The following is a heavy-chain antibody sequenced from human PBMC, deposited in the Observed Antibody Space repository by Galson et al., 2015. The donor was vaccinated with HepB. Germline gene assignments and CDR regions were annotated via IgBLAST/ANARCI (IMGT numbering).Heavy chain of an antibody. Sequence: SLRLSCAASGFTFSSYAMSWVRQAPGKGLAWVSGFSGSSSTYYADSVKGRFTISRDNSKNTLYLQMNSMRAEDAAVYYCAREKRHAYYYGMDVWGQGTTVTVSS. V-gene: IGHV3-23*01. J-gene: IGHJ6*02. CDR2: FSGSSST. CDR1: GFTFSSYA. CDR3: AREKRHAYYYGMDV.